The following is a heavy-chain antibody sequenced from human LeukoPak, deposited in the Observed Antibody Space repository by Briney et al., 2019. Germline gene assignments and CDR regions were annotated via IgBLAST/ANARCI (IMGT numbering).Heavy chain of an antibody. CDR1: GFTFSSYG. D-gene: IGHD3-9*01. V-gene: IGHV3-30*18. CDR3: AKDPTTSYDILTGFGSSKPPVYYYYGMDV. J-gene: IGHJ6*02. Sequence: QTGGSLRLSCAASGFTFSSYGMHWVRQAPGKGLEGVAVISYDGSNKDYAYSVKGRFTISRANSKNTLYLQMNSLRAEDTAVSYCAKDPTTSYDILTGFGSSKPPVYYYYGMDVWGQGTTVTVSS. CDR2: ISYDGSNK.